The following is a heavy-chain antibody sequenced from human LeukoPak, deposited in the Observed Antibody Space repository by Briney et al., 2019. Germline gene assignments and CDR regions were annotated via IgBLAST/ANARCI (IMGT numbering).Heavy chain of an antibody. Sequence: EASVKVSCKASGYTFTGYYMHWVRQAPGQGLEWMGWINPNSGGTNYAQKFQGRVTMTRDTSISTAYMELSRLRSDDTAVYYCARDPGIVGGLDPWGQGTLVTVSS. CDR2: INPNSGGT. D-gene: IGHD1-26*01. V-gene: IGHV1-2*02. J-gene: IGHJ5*02. CDR1: GYTFTGYY. CDR3: ARDPGIVGGLDP.